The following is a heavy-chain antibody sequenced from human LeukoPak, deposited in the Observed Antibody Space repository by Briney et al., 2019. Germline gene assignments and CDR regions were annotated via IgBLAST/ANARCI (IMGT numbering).Heavy chain of an antibody. CDR3: EKKTVATIYDFDS. CDR2: ISDSGGTT. Sequence: GGSLRLSCAASGFTFSSYAMSWVRQAPGKGLEWVSAISDSGGTTYYADSVKGRFTVSRDNSKNTLYLQMNNLRAEDTAVYYCEKKTVATIYDFDSWGQGTMVTVSS. J-gene: IGHJ3*02. CDR1: GFTFSSYA. V-gene: IGHV3-23*01. D-gene: IGHD5-12*01.